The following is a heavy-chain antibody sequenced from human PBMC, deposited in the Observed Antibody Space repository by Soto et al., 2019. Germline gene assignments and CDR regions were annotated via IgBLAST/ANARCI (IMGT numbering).Heavy chain of an antibody. D-gene: IGHD2-15*01. CDR2: IIPIFGTA. J-gene: IGHJ5*02. Sequence: ASVKVSFKASGGTFSSYAISWVRQAPGQGLEWMGGIIPIFGTANYAQKFQGRVTITADESTSTAYMELSSLRSEDTAVYYCARESGSFSLVGDLLGLFAPWGQGTLVTVSS. V-gene: IGHV1-69*13. CDR3: ARESGSFSLVGDLLGLFAP. CDR1: GGTFSSYA.